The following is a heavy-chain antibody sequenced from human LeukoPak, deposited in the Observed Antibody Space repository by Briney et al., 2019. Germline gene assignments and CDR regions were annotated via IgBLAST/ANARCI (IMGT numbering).Heavy chain of an antibody. D-gene: IGHD6-19*01. J-gene: IGHJ6*03. V-gene: IGHV4-38-2*02. CDR2: IYHSGST. CDR3: ARDGIAVAGRYYYYMDV. CDR1: GYSISSGYY. Sequence: PSETLSLICTVSGYSISSGYYWGWIRQPPGKGLEWIGSIYHSGSTYYNPSLKSRVTISVDTSKNQFSLKLSSVTAADTAVYYCARDGIAVAGRYYYYMDVWGKGTTVTVSS.